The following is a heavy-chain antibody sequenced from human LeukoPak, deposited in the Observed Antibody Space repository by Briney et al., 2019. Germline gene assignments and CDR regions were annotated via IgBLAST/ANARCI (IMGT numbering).Heavy chain of an antibody. CDR2: INHSGST. Sequence: SETLSLTCAVYGGSFSGYYWSWIRQPPGKGLEWIGEINHSGSTNYNPSLESRVTISVDTSKNQFSLKLSSVTAADTAVYYCARGGAAAGIYYYYYYGMDVWGQGTTVTVSS. CDR3: ARGGAAAGIYYYYYYGMDV. D-gene: IGHD6-13*01. V-gene: IGHV4-34*01. CDR1: GGSFSGYY. J-gene: IGHJ6*02.